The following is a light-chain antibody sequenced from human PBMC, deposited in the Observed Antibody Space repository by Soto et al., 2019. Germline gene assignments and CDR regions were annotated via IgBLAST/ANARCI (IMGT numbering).Light chain of an antibody. CDR3: SSYTISRTYV. V-gene: IGLV2-14*03. CDR1: NSDVGSYNY. CDR2: NVY. Sequence: QAALTQAASFSGSPGQSISISCTGTNSDVGSYNYVSLHQQHPGKAPKLMIYNVYDRPSGISNRFSGSKSGNTASLTISGLQGEDEADYYCSSYTISRTYVFGTGTKVTVL. J-gene: IGLJ1*01.